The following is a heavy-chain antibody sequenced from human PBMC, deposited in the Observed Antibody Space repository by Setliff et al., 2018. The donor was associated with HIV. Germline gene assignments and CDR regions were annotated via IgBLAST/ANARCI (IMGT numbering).Heavy chain of an antibody. Sequence: ASVKVSCKASGYTFSRYSISWVRQAPGQGLEWMGWISPHNGNRNYAQKLQGRVTMTADTSTSTAYIEVRSLRFDDTAVYYCAREGVREPPSNTLYYGMDVWGQGTTVTVSS. J-gene: IGHJ6*02. CDR3: AREGVREPPSNTLYYGMDV. V-gene: IGHV1-18*01. CDR1: GYTFSRYS. D-gene: IGHD1-1*01. CDR2: ISPHNGNR.